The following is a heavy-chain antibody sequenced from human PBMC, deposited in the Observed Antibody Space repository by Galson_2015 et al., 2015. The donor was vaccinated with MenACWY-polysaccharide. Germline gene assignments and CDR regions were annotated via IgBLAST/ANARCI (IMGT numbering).Heavy chain of an antibody. D-gene: IGHD3-22*01. V-gene: IGHV3-23*01. CDR2: IGGRGDTT. Sequence: LRLSCAASGFTSSSYAMTWVRQAPGKGLEWVSGIGGRGDTTYYADSVKGRLTISRDHSKNTLYLQMNSLSAEDTAVYYCAKSYYYDSTAFYLRYAFDIWGQGTMVTVSS. J-gene: IGHJ3*02. CDR1: GFTSSSYA. CDR3: AKSYYYDSTAFYLRYAFDI.